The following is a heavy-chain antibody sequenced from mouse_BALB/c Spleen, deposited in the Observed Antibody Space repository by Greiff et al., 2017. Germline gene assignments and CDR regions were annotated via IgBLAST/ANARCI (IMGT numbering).Heavy chain of an antibody. V-gene: IGHV1-87*01. Sequence: QVQLKQSGAELARPGASVKLSCKASGYTFTSYWMQWVKQRPGQGLEWIGAIYPGDGDTRYTQKFKGKATLTADKSSSTAYMQLSSLASEDSAVYYCARGEYGSFAYWGQGTLVTVSA. CDR1: GYTFTSYW. D-gene: IGHD2-10*02. CDR3: ARGEYGSFAY. J-gene: IGHJ3*01. CDR2: IYPGDGDT.